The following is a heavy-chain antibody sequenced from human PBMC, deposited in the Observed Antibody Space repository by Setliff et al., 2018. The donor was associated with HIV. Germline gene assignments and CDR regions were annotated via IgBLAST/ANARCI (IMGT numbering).Heavy chain of an antibody. CDR1: GYTLTELS. CDR3: ATVRGSYYDSSGQEYFQH. D-gene: IGHD3-22*01. J-gene: IGHJ1*01. Sequence: SVKVSCKVSGYTLTELSSHWVRQAPGKGLEWMGGFDPEGVETLYAEKFQGRVTVTEDTSTDTAYMELSSLTSADTAVYYCATVRGSYYDSSGQEYFQHWGQGTLVTVSS. CDR2: FDPEGVET. V-gene: IGHV1-24*01.